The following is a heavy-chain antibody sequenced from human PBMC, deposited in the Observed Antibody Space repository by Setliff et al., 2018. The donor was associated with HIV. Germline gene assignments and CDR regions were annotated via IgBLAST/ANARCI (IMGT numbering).Heavy chain of an antibody. CDR3: ARVTVEPYHDDARGFDP. D-gene: IGHD3-22*01. Sequence: ASVKVSCKASGYTFTTYHIHWVRQAPGQGLEWMGWINPKSGGTHYGQKFQGRVTMTRDMSISTAYMELNRLRSDDTAVYFCARVTVEPYHDDARGFDPWGQGTLVTSPQ. J-gene: IGHJ5*02. CDR2: INPKSGGT. CDR1: GYTFTTYH. V-gene: IGHV1-2*02.